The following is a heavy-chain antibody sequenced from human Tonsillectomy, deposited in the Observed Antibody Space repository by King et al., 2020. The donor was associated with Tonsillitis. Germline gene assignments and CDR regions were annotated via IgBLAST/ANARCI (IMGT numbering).Heavy chain of an antibody. J-gene: IGHJ6*02. CDR3: ARGRYGDYVTGAYYGMDV. CDR2: IAFDGSNE. CDR1: GFTFSRYA. D-gene: IGHD4-17*01. Sequence: VQLVESGGGVVQPGRSLRLSCAASGFTFSRYAMHWVRQAPGKGLEWVAVIAFDGSNEYYADSVKGRFTISRDISKNTLYLQMNSLRAEDTAIYYCARGRYGDYVTGAYYGMDVWAKGPRSPSP. V-gene: IGHV3-30*04.